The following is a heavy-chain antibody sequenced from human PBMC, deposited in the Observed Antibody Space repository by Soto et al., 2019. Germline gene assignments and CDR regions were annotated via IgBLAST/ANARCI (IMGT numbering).Heavy chain of an antibody. J-gene: IGHJ6*02. D-gene: IGHD6-19*01. CDR2: IWYDGSNK. CDR3: AREGQWDYGMDV. Sequence: QVQLVESGGGVVQPGRSLRLSCAASGFTFSSYGMHWVRQAPGKGLEWVAVIWYDGSNKYYADSVKGRFTISRDNSKNTLYLQMNSLRAEDTAVYYCAREGQWDYGMDVWGQGTTVTVSS. CDR1: GFTFSSYG. V-gene: IGHV3-33*01.